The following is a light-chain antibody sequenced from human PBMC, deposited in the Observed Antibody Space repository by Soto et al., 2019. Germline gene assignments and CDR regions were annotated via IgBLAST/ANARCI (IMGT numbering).Light chain of an antibody. Sequence: DIQMTQSPSSLSASVGDRVTITCRASRSINVYLHWYQQKPGKPPTLLIYGASSLQSGVPSRFSGGGSGTDFTLTISSLQPEDVGTYYCQQTDSTPKTFGGGTKVDIK. CDR2: GAS. CDR3: QQTDSTPKT. J-gene: IGKJ4*01. V-gene: IGKV1-39*01. CDR1: RSINVY.